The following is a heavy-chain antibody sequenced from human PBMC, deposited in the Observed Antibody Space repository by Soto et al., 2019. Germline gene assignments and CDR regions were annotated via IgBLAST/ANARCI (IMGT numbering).Heavy chain of an antibody. CDR1: GFLFSHYY. CDR3: ATGDWSRTNNFDT. V-gene: IGHV3-11*01. D-gene: IGHD2-2*01. J-gene: IGHJ5*02. Sequence: NLLESGGGLVKPGGSLRLSCEGSGFLFSHYYMSWIRQGPEKRLELVAYISSNSTAFYYADSVEGRFTVSKDDAKKSVFLQMTSVTSDDTATYYCATGDWSRTNNFDTWGQGTQVIVSA. CDR2: ISSNSTAF.